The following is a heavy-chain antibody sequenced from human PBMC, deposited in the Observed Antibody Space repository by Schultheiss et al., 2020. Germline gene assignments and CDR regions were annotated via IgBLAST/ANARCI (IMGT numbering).Heavy chain of an antibody. J-gene: IGHJ3*01. D-gene: IGHD2-21*01. CDR1: DASFSTYY. Sequence: SETLSLTCTVSDASFSTYYWSWLRQAPGKGLEWIGDISDSGNIFYNPSLKSRLTMSLDTSKNQFSLNLRSVTAADTAMYYCARGVRPDRGTWRLAVISINGFDVWGQGTMVTVSS. CDR2: ISDSGNI. CDR3: ARGVRPDRGTWRLAVISINGFDV. V-gene: IGHV4-59*01.